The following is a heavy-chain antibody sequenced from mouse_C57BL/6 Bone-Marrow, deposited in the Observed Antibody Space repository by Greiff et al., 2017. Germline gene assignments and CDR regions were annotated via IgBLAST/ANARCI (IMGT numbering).Heavy chain of an antibody. Sequence: VQLQQSGAELVRPGASVKLSCTASGFNIKDDYMHWVKQRPEQGLEWIGWIDPENGDTEYASKFQGKATITADTSSNTAYLQLSSLTSEDTAVYYCTTYYYGKRYFDYWGQCTTLTVSS. CDR2: IDPENGDT. V-gene: IGHV14-4*01. J-gene: IGHJ2*01. D-gene: IGHD2-1*01. CDR1: GFNIKDDY. CDR3: TTYYYGKRYFDY.